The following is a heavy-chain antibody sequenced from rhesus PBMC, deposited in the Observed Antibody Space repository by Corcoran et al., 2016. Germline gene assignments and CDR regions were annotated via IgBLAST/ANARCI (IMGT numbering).Heavy chain of an antibody. CDR2: ISYTCKTI. Sequence: EVQLVESGGGLVQPGGSLRLSCVASGFTFSSFDMSWVRQAPGKGLEWVSYISYTCKTINYADSVKGRFTISRDNAKNSLSLQMSSLRAEDTAVYYCTREPLFITGTTYRFFDYWGQGVLVTVSS. CDR1: GFTFSSFD. V-gene: IGHV3-136*01. CDR3: TREPLFITGTTYRFFDY. D-gene: IGHD1-7*02. J-gene: IGHJ4*01.